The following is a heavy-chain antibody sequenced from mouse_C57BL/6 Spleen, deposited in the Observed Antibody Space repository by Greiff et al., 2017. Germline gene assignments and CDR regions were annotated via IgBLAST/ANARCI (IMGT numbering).Heavy chain of an antibody. V-gene: IGHV5-4*01. Sequence: EVKLVESGGGLVKPGGSLKLSCAASGFTFSSYAMSWVRQTPEKRLEWVATISDGGSYTYYPDNVKGRFTISRDNAKNNLYLQMSHLKSEDTAMYYCARDKPIYYDYGYAMDYWGQGTSVTVSS. CDR3: ARDKPIYYDYGYAMDY. CDR1: GFTFSSYA. CDR2: ISDGGSYT. D-gene: IGHD2-4*01. J-gene: IGHJ4*01.